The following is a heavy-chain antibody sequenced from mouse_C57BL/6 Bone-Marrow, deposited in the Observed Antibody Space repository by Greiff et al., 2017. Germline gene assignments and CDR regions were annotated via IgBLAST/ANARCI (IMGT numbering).Heavy chain of an antibody. CDR1: GYTFTSYW. J-gene: IGHJ3*01. CDR3: ARPYYYGSSHGWFAY. CDR2: IYPGSGST. Sequence: QVQLQQPGAELVKPGASVKMSCKASGYTFTSYWITWVKQRPGQGLEWIGDIYPGSGSTNYNEKFKSKATLTVDTSSSPAYMQLSSLTSEDSAVYYCARPYYYGSSHGWFAYWGQGTLVTVSA. D-gene: IGHD1-1*01. V-gene: IGHV1-55*01.